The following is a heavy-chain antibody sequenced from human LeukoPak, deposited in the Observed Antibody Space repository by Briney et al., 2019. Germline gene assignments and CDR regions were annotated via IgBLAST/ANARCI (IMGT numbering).Heavy chain of an antibody. CDR1: GGSFSGYY. Sequence: SETLSLTCAAYGGSFSGYYWSWIRQPPGKGLEWIGEINHSGSTNYNPSLKSRVTISVDTSKNQFSLKLSSVTAADTAVYYCARGLGGNCSSTSCRTYYMDVWGKGTTVTVSS. V-gene: IGHV4-34*01. CDR2: INHSGST. CDR3: ARGLGGNCSSTSCRTYYMDV. D-gene: IGHD2-2*01. J-gene: IGHJ6*03.